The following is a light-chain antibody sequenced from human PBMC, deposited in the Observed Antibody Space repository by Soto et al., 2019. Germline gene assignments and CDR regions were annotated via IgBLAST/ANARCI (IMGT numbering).Light chain of an antibody. V-gene: IGKV3-20*01. Sequence: ESVLTQSPGTLSLSPGERATLSCRASQSVSSSYLAWYQQKPGQAPRLLIYGASSRATGIPDSFSGSGFGTDFTLTISRLEPEDFAVYYCQQYGSSPLTFGGGTKVEIK. J-gene: IGKJ4*01. CDR3: QQYGSSPLT. CDR2: GAS. CDR1: QSVSSSY.